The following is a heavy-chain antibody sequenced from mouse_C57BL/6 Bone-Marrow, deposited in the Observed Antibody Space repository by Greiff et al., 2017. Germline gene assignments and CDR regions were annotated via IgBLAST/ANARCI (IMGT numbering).Heavy chain of an antibody. J-gene: IGHJ2*01. V-gene: IGHV1-55*01. CDR3: ARSGPLGRSFDY. CDR2: IYPTSGRT. D-gene: IGHD4-1*01. CDR1: GYTFTSYW. Sequence: QVQLQQPGAELVKPGASVKMSCKASGYTFTSYWITWVKQRPGQGLEWIGDIYPTSGRTNYNEKFKSKAILTVDTSSNTAYMQLSSLTSEDSAVFYWARSGPLGRSFDYWGKGTTLTVSP.